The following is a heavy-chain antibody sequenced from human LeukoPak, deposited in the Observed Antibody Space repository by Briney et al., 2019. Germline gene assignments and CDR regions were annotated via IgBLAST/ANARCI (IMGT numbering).Heavy chain of an antibody. D-gene: IGHD1-1*01. CDR2: IYPGDSDT. Sequence: GESLKIFCKGSGYSFTSYWIGWVRQMPGKGLEGMGIIYPGDSDTRYSPSFQAQVTISADKSISTAYLQWSSLKASDTAMYYCARAKRQHLDYWGQGTLVTVYS. J-gene: IGHJ4*02. V-gene: IGHV5-51*01. CDR1: GYSFTSYW. CDR3: ARAKRQHLDY.